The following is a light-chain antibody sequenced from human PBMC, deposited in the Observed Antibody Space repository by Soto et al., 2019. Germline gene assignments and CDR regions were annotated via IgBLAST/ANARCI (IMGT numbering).Light chain of an antibody. CDR3: QQYYANPLT. Sequence: DIVMTQSPDSLAVSLGERATINCKSSQNILYSSNNKNYLAWYQQKPGQPPKLLIYWASTRESGVPDRFSGSGSETDFTLTISSLQAEDGALYYCQQYYANPLTFVGGTKVEIK. V-gene: IGKV4-1*01. CDR1: QNILYSSNNKNY. J-gene: IGKJ4*01. CDR2: WAS.